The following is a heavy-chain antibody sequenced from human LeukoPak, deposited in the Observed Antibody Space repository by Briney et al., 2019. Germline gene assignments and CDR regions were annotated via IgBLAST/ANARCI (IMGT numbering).Heavy chain of an antibody. CDR2: TYHSGST. CDR3: ARDLFFGSATLDY. Sequence: SETLSLTCTVSGYSISSGYYCGWIRQAPGKGLEWIGSTYHSGSTYCNPSLKSRVTISVDTSKIQFSLKLSSVTAADTAVYYCARDLFFGSATLDYWGQGTLVTVSS. CDR1: GYSISSGYY. D-gene: IGHD3-10*01. V-gene: IGHV4-38-2*02. J-gene: IGHJ4*02.